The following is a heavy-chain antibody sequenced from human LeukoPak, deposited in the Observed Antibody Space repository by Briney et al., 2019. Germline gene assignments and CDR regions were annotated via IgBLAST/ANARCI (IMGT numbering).Heavy chain of an antibody. CDR1: GFTLTSYA. D-gene: IGHD4-23*01. J-gene: IGHJ4*02. CDR3: AKGLISNYAANRYYYLDF. CDR2: ISGSGGIT. V-gene: IGHV3-23*01. Sequence: GGSLRLSCAASGFTLTSYAISWVRQAPGRGLECVSIISGSGGITDYADSVKGRFTISRDNSKNTLFLQMNSLRAEDTAVYYCAKGLISNYAANRYYYLDFWGQRTLVTVSS.